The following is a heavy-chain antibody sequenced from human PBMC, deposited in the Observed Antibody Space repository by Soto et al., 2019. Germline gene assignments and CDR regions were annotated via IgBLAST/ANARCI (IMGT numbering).Heavy chain of an antibody. Sequence: GGSLRLSCAASGFTFINFAMSWVRQAPGKGLEWVSGLSGSAGSANYADSVKGRFTISRDNSKNTLYLQMKSLRAEDTAVYYCAKCPQLEYCDSWGQGTLVTVSS. CDR1: GFTFINFA. J-gene: IGHJ4*02. D-gene: IGHD1-1*01. CDR2: LSGSAGSA. CDR3: AKCPQLEYCDS. V-gene: IGHV3-23*01.